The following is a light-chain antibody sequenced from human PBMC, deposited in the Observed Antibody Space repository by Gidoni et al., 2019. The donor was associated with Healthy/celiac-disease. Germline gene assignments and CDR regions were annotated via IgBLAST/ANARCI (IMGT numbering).Light chain of an antibody. CDR3: QAWDNSLGV. CDR2: QEK. J-gene: IGLJ2*01. CDR1: KLGDKY. V-gene: IGLV3-1*01. Sequence: SYGLTQPPSLSVSTGQTASIPCSGAKLGDKYVCWYQQKPGHSPVLIIYQEKKRPIRIHERFSGPNSGNTASLTISGSQAMDEADYDCQAWDNSLGVFGGGTKLTVL.